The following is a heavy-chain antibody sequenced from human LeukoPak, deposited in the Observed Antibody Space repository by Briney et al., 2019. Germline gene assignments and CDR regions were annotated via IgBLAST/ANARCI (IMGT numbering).Heavy chain of an antibody. V-gene: IGHV4-39*07. J-gene: IGHJ4*02. CDR1: GGSISSSSYY. Sequence: PSETLSLTYTVSGGSISSSSYYWGWIRQPPGKGLEWIGSIYYSGSTYYNPSLKSRVTISVDTSKNQFSLKLSSVTAADTAVYYCARDDPNFDYWGQGTLVTVSS. CDR2: IYYSGST. CDR3: ARDDPNFDY.